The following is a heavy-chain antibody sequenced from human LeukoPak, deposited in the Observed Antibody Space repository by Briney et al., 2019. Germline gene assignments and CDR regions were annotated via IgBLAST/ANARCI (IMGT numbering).Heavy chain of an antibody. D-gene: IGHD6-13*01. CDR1: GGSISSSNW. V-gene: IGHV4-4*02. J-gene: IGHJ4*02. Sequence: SGTLSLTCAVSGGSISSSNWWSWVRQPPGKGLEWIGEIYHSGSTNYNPSLKSRVTISVDTSKNQFSLKLSSVTAADTAVYYCARRRIPSYSSSPIDYWGQGTLVTVSS. CDR3: ARRRIPSYSSSPIDY. CDR2: IYHSGST.